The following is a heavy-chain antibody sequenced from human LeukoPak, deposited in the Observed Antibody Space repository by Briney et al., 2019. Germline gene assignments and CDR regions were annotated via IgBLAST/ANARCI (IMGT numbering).Heavy chain of an antibody. CDR2: INHSGST. Sequence: PSETLSLTCAVYGGSFSGCYWSWIRQPPGKGLEWIGEINHSGSTNYNPSLKSRVTISVDTSKNQFSLKLSSVTAADTAVYYCASSLGELSLNPGDYWGQGTLVTVSS. V-gene: IGHV4-34*01. CDR1: GGSFSGCY. J-gene: IGHJ4*02. D-gene: IGHD3-16*02. CDR3: ASSLGELSLNPGDY.